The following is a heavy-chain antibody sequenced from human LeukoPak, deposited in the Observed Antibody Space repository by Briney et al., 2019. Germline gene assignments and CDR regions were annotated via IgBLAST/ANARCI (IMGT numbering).Heavy chain of an antibody. D-gene: IGHD1-7*01. Sequence: GSLRLSCSASGFTFSSYEMNWVRQAPGKGLEWIGEIYHSGSTNYNPSLKSRVTISVDKSKNQFSLKLSSVTAADTAVYYCARPLQDGSITGTGAFDPWGQGTLVTVSS. CDR1: GFTFSSYEM. V-gene: IGHV4-4*02. CDR3: ARPLQDGSITGTGAFDP. CDR2: IYHSGST. J-gene: IGHJ5*02.